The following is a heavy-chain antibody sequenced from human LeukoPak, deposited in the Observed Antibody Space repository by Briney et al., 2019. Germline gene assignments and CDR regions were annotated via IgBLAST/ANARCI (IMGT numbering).Heavy chain of an antibody. J-gene: IGHJ4*02. CDR2: IYPGDSDT. D-gene: IGHD4-23*01. CDR1: GYSFTTYR. CDR3: IAYGGNSGRVY. V-gene: IGHV5-51*01. Sequence: GESLKISCKGSGYSFTTYRIGWVRQMPGKGLEWMGIIYPGDSDTRYSPSFKGQVTISADKSISTAYLQWSSLRASDTAMYYAIAYGGNSGRVYWGQGTLVTVSS.